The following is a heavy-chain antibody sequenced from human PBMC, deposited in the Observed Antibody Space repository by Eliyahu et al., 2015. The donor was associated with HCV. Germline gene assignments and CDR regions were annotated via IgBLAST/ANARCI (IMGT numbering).Heavy chain of an antibody. D-gene: IGHD4-17*01. Sequence: EVQLVXSGGGLVKPGXSLRLXCTVSGFTFGDYAMSWFRQAPGKGLEWVGFIRSKAYGGTTXYAASVXGRFTISRDDSKSIAYLQMNSLKTEDTAVYYCTVSPDYGDYRDYWGQGTLVTVSS. CDR1: GFTFGDYA. J-gene: IGHJ4*02. CDR2: IRSKAYGGTT. V-gene: IGHV3-49*05. CDR3: TVSPDYGDYRDY.